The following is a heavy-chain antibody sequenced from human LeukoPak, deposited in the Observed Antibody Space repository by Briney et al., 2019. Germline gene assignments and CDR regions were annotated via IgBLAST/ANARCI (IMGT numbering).Heavy chain of an antibody. Sequence: GGSLRLSCAASGFTFSSYAMHWVRQAPGKGLEWVAVISYDGSNKYYADSVKGRFTISRDNSKNTLYLQMNSLRAEDTAVYYCARASIYDFWRLLDVWGKGTTVTVSS. D-gene: IGHD3-3*01. V-gene: IGHV3-30-3*01. CDR1: GFTFSSYA. CDR3: ARASIYDFWRLLDV. CDR2: ISYDGSNK. J-gene: IGHJ6*04.